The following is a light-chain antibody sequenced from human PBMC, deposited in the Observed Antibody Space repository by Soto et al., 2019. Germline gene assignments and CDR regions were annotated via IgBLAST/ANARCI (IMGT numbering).Light chain of an antibody. CDR3: QQYGSSPLT. V-gene: IGKV3-20*01. CDR1: QTVNNNY. Sequence: ELVLTQSPGTLSLSPGERATLSCRAGQTVNNNYLAWYQQIPGQAPRLLISGASGRATGTPDRFSGSASGTDFTLTISRLEPEDFAVYYCQQYGSSPLTFGGGTKV. J-gene: IGKJ4*01. CDR2: GAS.